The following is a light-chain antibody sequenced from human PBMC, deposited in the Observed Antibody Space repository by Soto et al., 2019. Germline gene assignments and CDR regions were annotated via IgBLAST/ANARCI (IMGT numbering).Light chain of an antibody. J-gene: IGKJ1*01. CDR1: ESVSSSY. CDR3: QQRGTWPT. CDR2: GAS. V-gene: IGKV3D-20*02. Sequence: EIVLTQSPGTLSLSPGERATLSCRASESVSSSYLAWYQQNPGQAPRLLIYGASSRATGIPDRFGGSGSGTDFTLTISRLEPEDFAVYYCQQRGTWPTFGQGTKVDIK.